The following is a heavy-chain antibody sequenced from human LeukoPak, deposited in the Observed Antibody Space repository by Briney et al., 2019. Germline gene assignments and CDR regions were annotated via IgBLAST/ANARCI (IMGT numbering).Heavy chain of an antibody. D-gene: IGHD3-9*01. J-gene: IGHJ5*02. V-gene: IGHV3-21*01. CDR3: ARGYDILTGQENYWFDP. CDR2: ISSSSSYI. Sequence: GGSLRLSCAASGFTFSSYSMNWVRQAPGKGLEWVSSISSSSSYIYYADSVKGRFTISRDNAKNSLYLQMNSLRAEDTAVYYCARGYDILTGQENYWFDPWGQGTLVTVSS. CDR1: GFTFSSYS.